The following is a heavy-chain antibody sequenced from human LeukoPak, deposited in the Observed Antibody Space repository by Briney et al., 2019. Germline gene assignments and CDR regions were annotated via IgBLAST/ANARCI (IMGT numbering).Heavy chain of an antibody. J-gene: IGHJ3*02. Sequence: SETLSLTCTVSGDSISSSNSYWGWIRQPPGKGLEWIGSIDYSGNTYYNASLKSRVTISVDTSKNQFSLKLSSVTAADTAVYYCASPHTLGYCSSTSCPDAFDIWGQGTMVTVSS. CDR3: ASPHTLGYCSSTSCPDAFDI. V-gene: IGHV4-39*01. D-gene: IGHD2-2*01. CDR2: IDYSGNT. CDR1: GDSISSSNSY.